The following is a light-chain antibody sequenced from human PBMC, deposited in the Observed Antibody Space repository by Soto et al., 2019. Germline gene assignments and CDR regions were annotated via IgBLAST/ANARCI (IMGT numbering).Light chain of an antibody. CDR2: RAS. CDR1: QSVSSDY. CDR3: QQYGSSPIT. V-gene: IGKV3-20*01. Sequence: EIVLTQSPGTLSLSPGERATLSCRASQSVSSDYLAWYQQKPGQTPKVLIYRASSRATGIPDRFSGSGSGTDFTLTISRLEPEDAALYYCQQYGSSPITFGQGTRLE. J-gene: IGKJ5*01.